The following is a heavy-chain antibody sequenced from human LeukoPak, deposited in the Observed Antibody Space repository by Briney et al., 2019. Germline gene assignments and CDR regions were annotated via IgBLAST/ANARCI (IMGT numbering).Heavy chain of an antibody. CDR3: ARDQRVNYDFWSGGFDY. J-gene: IGHJ4*02. D-gene: IGHD3-3*01. CDR2: ISYDGSNK. Sequence: HPGGSLRLSCAASGFTFSSYAMHWVRQAPGKGLEWVAVISYDGSNKYYADSVKGRFTISRDNSKNTLYLQMNSLRAEDTAVYYCARDQRVNYDFWSGGFDYWGQGTLVTVSS. CDR1: GFTFSSYA. V-gene: IGHV3-30-3*01.